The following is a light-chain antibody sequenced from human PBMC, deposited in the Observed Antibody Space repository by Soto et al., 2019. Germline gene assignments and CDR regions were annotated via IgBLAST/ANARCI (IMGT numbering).Light chain of an antibody. J-gene: IGKJ1*01. CDR3: QQYGSSAT. CDR1: RSVSNNY. CDR2: GAS. V-gene: IGKV3-20*01. Sequence: EIALTRSPGPLSLSPGERATLSCGATRSVSNNYLAWYQQKPGQAPKLLIYGASNMDTGIPERFSGSGSGTDFTLTISRLEPEDFAVYYCQQYGSSATFGQGTKVDIK.